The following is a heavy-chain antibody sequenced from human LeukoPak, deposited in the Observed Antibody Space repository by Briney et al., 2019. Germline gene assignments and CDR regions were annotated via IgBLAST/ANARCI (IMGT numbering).Heavy chain of an antibody. V-gene: IGHV3-9*01. Sequence: TGGSLRLSCAASGFTFDDYAMHWVRQAPGKGLEWVSGMNWNGNNIAYADSVKGRFTISRDNAKNSLYLQMNSLRPEDTALYYCAKAGSHTLYYLDYWGQGALVTVSS. CDR2: MNWNGNNI. D-gene: IGHD3-10*01. CDR1: GFTFDDYA. CDR3: AKAGSHTLYYLDY. J-gene: IGHJ4*02.